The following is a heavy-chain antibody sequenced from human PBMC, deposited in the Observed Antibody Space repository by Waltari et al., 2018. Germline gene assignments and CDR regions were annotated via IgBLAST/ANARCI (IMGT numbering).Heavy chain of an antibody. Sequence: VQLVPSGSGVKKPGSSVRVSCRGSRGNFGRYAITWVRQAPGHGLEWMGGTIPIFGSPMYAPKFQGRVSITADELTYTVYMELNSLRSDDTAIYYCARRKLGEAFDIWGQGTMVIVSS. CDR2: TIPIFGSP. CDR3: ARRKLGEAFDI. CDR1: RGNFGRYA. J-gene: IGHJ3*02. V-gene: IGHV1-69*12. D-gene: IGHD3-16*01.